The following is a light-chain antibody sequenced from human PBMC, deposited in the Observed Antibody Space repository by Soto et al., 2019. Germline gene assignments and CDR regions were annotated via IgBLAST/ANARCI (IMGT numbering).Light chain of an antibody. J-gene: IGKJ5*01. CDR2: DAS. CDR3: QQRSNWPLVT. Sequence: ESVLTQSPATLSLSPGERATLSCRASQSVSSYLAWYQQKPGQAPRLLIYDASNRATGIPARFSGSGSGTDFTLTISSLEPEDLAVYYCQQRSNWPLVTFGQGTRLEIK. CDR1: QSVSSY. V-gene: IGKV3-11*01.